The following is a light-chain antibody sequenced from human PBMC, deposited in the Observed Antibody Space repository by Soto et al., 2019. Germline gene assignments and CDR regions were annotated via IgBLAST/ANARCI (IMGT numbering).Light chain of an antibody. CDR3: QQYNTWRSIS. J-gene: IGKJ5*01. V-gene: IGKV3-15*01. CDR1: QSVSSN. CDR2: GAS. Sequence: EIVMTQSPATLSVSPWERATLSFRASQSVSSNLAWYQQKPGQAPRLLIYGASTRATDIPARFSGSGSGTEFTLTISSLQSEDFAVYYCQQYNTWRSISFGQGTRLEIK.